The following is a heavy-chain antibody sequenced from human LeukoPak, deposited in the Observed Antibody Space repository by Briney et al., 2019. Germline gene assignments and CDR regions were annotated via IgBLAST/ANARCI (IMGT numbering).Heavy chain of an antibody. J-gene: IGHJ4*02. V-gene: IGHV3-7*01. CDR3: ARDQGGALDY. CDR1: GFSFSSYW. D-gene: IGHD3-16*01. CDR2: IKQDGNEK. Sequence: GGSLRLSCAASGFSFSSYWMAWVRQAPGKGLEWVANIKQDGNEKHSVDSAKGRFTISRDNAKNSVYLQMNSLRAEDTAVYYCARDQGGALDYWGQGTLVTVSS.